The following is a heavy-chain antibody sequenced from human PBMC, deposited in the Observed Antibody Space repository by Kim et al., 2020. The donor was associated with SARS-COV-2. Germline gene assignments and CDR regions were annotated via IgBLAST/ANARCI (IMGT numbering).Heavy chain of an antibody. CDR2: IFYSGST. CDR1: GGSISDDDYY. J-gene: IGHJ4*02. D-gene: IGHD6-13*01. CDR3: ARVIATAGPAFDY. Sequence: SETLSLTCTVSGGSISDDDYYWTWIRQPPGKGLEWTGYIFYSGSTSYNPSLKTRLTISVDTSKNQFSLRLSSVTAADTAIYYCARVIATAGPAFDYWGQGTLVTVSS. V-gene: IGHV4-30-4*01.